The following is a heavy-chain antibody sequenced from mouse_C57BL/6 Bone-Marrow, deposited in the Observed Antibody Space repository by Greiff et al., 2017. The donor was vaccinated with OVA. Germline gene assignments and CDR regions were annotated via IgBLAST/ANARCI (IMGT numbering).Heavy chain of an antibody. V-gene: IGHV1-61*01. Sequence: QVQLQQPGAELVRPGSSVKLSCKASGYTFTSYWMDWVKQRPGQGLEWIGNIYPSDSETHYNQKFKDQATLTVDKSSSTAYMQLSCLTSENSAVYYCARRSYYDYDWFAYWGQGTLVTVSA. CDR3: ARRSYYDYDWFAY. J-gene: IGHJ3*01. CDR2: IYPSDSET. D-gene: IGHD2-4*01. CDR1: GYTFTSYW.